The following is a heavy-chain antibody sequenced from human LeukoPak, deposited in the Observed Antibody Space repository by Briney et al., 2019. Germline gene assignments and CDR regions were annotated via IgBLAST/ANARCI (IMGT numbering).Heavy chain of an antibody. V-gene: IGHV4-4*07. J-gene: IGHJ5*02. CDR3: ARAGGSCGWYDRDKNWFDP. CDR2: IYTSGST. D-gene: IGHD6-19*01. CDR1: GGSISSYY. Sequence: SETLSLTCTVSGGSISSYYWSWIRQPAGKGLEWIGRIYTSGSTNYNPSLKSRVTMSVDTSKNQFSLKLSSVTAADTAVYYCARAGGSCGWYDRDKNWFDPWGQGTLVTVSS.